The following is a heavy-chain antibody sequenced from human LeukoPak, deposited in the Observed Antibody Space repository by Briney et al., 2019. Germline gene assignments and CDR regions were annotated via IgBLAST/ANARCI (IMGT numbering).Heavy chain of an antibody. D-gene: IGHD6-13*01. CDR2: INRDGSDT. Sequence: GGSLRVSCAAPGFTFTGYWMSWVRQAPGKGLEWVANINRDGSDTQYVDSVKGRFTISRDNAKNSLYLQMNSLRAEDTAVYYCARLSRSSSGYWGQGSLVIVSS. CDR3: ARLSRSSSGY. CDR1: GFTFTGYW. J-gene: IGHJ4*02. V-gene: IGHV3-7*01.